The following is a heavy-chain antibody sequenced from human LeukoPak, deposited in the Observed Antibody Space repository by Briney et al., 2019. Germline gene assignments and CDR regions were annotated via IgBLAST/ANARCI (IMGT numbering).Heavy chain of an antibody. V-gene: IGHV1-2*02. CDR1: GYSFTGYY. D-gene: IGHD3-10*01. J-gene: IGHJ4*02. CDR3: ARSRGSSGPDY. Sequence: ASVKVSCKASGYSFTGYYMHWVRQAPGQGLEWMGWINPNSGDTKYAQKFQGRVTMTRDTSISTAYMELSRLRSDDTAVYYCARSRGSSGPDYWGQGTLGTVSS. CDR2: INPNSGDT.